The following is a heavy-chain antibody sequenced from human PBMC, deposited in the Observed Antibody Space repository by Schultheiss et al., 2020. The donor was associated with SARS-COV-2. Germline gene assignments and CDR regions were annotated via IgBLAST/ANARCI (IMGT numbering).Heavy chain of an antibody. CDR2: IYYSGST. Sequence: SETLSLTCTVSGGSISSSSYYWGWIRQPPGKGLEWIGSIYYSGSTYYNPSLKSRVTISVDTSKNQFSLKLSSVTAADTAVYYCARSGRGYGGGYGMDVWGQGTTVTVSS. CDR1: GGSISSSSYY. D-gene: IGHD5-12*01. J-gene: IGHJ6*02. CDR3: ARSGRGYGGGYGMDV. V-gene: IGHV4-39*07.